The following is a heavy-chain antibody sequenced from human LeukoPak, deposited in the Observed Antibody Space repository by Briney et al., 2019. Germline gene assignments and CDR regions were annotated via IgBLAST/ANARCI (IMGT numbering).Heavy chain of an antibody. J-gene: IGHJ4*02. CDR1: GYTFTGYY. V-gene: IGHV1-2*02. CDR2: INPNSGGT. CDR3: ATDLGDPTTDFDY. D-gene: IGHD1-7*01. Sequence: ASVKVSCKASGYTFTGYYMHWVRQAPGQGLEWMGWINPNSGGTIYAQKFQGRVTMTEDTSTDTAYMELSSLRSEDTAVYYCATDLGDPTTDFDYWGQGTLVTVSS.